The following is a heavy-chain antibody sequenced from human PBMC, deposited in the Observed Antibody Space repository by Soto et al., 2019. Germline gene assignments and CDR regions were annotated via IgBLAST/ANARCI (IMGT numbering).Heavy chain of an antibody. V-gene: IGHV4-34*01. J-gene: IGHJ6*03. CDR2: INHSGST. D-gene: IGHD5-12*01. CDR3: ARGIVATIKDYYYMDV. Sequence: SETLSLTCAVYGGSFSGYYWSWIRQPPGKGLEWIGEINHSGSTSYNPSLKSRVTISVDTSKNQFSLKLSSVTAADTAVYYCARGIVATIKDYYYMDVWGKGTTVTLSS. CDR1: GGSFSGYY.